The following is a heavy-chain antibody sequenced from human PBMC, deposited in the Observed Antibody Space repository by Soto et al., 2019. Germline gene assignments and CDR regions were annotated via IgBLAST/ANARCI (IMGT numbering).Heavy chain of an antibody. D-gene: IGHD1-7*01. Sequence: QVQLQQSGPGLVRPSQTLSLTCAISGDSVSSNSAAWNWIRQSPSRGLEWLGRTYYRSRWYNDYAVSARSRITVNADTSQNQFSLHPSSVTPEDTAVYYCAGTSSLQWYYMDVCDKGTTVTVSS. CDR3: AGTSSLQWYYMDV. CDR2: TYYRSRWYN. V-gene: IGHV6-1*01. J-gene: IGHJ6*03. CDR1: GDSVSSNSAA.